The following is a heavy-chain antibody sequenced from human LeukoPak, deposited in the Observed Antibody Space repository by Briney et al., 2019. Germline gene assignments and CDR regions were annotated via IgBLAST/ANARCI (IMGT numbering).Heavy chain of an antibody. D-gene: IGHD3-16*01. CDR1: GFTFRNYW. J-gene: IGHJ3*02. Sequence: PGGSLRLSCAASGFTFRNYWMSWVRQVPGKGLEWVVNINEGGNEKNYVDSVKGRFTVSRDNVRNSLFLQMNSLRVEDTAAYYCARLHSAVYYGDAFEIWGQGTMVTVSS. V-gene: IGHV3-7*03. CDR2: INEGGNEK. CDR3: ARLHSAVYYGDAFEI.